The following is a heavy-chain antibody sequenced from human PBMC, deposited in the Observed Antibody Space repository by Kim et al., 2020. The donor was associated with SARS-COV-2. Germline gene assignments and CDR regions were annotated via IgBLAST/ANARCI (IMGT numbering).Heavy chain of an antibody. Sequence: GGSLRLSCAASGFTFSGSAMHWVRQASGKGLEWVGRIRSKANSYATAYAASVKGRFTISRDDSKNTAYLQMNSLKTEDTAVYYCTPNIAVAGTGGDYWGQGTLVTVSS. D-gene: IGHD6-19*01. CDR1: GFTFSGSA. V-gene: IGHV3-73*01. CDR3: TPNIAVAGTGGDY. CDR2: IRSKANSYAT. J-gene: IGHJ4*02.